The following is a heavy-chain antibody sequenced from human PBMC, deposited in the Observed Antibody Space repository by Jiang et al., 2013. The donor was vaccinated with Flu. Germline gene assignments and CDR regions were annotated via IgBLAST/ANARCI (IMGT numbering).Heavy chain of an antibody. J-gene: IGHJ4*02. CDR3: ARQLAYSTSRGFDF. CDR2: IYYTGGT. CDR1: GGSISSSNFY. V-gene: IGHV4-39*01. Sequence: SGPGLVKPSETLSLTCTVSGGSISSSNFYWGWIRQPPGKGLEWIGTIYYTGGTYYNPSLKSRVTISVDTSKNQFSLNLTSVTAADTAVYYCARQLAYSTSRGFDFWGQGTLITVSS. D-gene: IGHD6-6*01.